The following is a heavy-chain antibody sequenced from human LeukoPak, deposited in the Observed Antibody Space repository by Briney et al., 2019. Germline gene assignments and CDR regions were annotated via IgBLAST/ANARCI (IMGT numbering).Heavy chain of an antibody. D-gene: IGHD3-22*01. CDR1: GFTFDDYG. CDR3: ARDNEYYYDSSGRLFDY. Sequence: GGSLRLSCAASGFTFDDYGMSWVRQAPGKGLEWVSGINWNGGSTGYADSVKGRFTISRDNAKNSLYLQMNSLRAEDMALYYCARDNEYYYDSSGRLFDYWGQGTLVTVSS. J-gene: IGHJ4*02. CDR2: INWNGGST. V-gene: IGHV3-20*04.